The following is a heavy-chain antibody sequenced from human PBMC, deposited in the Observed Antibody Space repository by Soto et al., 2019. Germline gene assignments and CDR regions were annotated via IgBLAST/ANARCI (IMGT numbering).Heavy chain of an antibody. J-gene: IGHJ4*02. CDR2: ISYDGSNK. D-gene: IGHD3-16*01. Sequence: QVQLVESGGGVVQPGRSLRLSCAASGFTFSSYAMHWVRQAPGKGLEWVAVISYDGSNKYYADSVKGRFTISRDNSKNTLYLQMNGLRAEETAVYYCARAYEGDYFDYWGQGTLVTVSS. CDR3: ARAYEGDYFDY. CDR1: GFTFSSYA. V-gene: IGHV3-30-3*01.